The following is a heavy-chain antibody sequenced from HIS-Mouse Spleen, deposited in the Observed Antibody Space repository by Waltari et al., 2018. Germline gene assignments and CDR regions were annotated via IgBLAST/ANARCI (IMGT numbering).Heavy chain of an antibody. Sequence: QLQLQESGPGLVKPSETLSLTCTCSGGSISSSRSYWGWIRQPTGKGLEWIGSIYYSGSTYYNPSLKSRVNISVDTSKNQFSLKLSSVTAADTAVYYCAREVPYSSSWYDWYFDLWGRGTLVTVSS. J-gene: IGHJ2*01. D-gene: IGHD6-13*01. V-gene: IGHV4-39*07. CDR3: AREVPYSSSWYDWYFDL. CDR1: GGSISSSRSY. CDR2: IYYSGST.